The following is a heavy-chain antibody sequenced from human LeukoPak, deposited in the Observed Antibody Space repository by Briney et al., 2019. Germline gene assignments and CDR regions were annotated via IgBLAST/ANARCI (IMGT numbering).Heavy chain of an antibody. CDR3: ARPDVYYDILTAYSP. D-gene: IGHD3-9*01. Sequence: GGSLRLSCAASGFTFSSYWMHWVRQAPGKGLVWVSRINSDGSSTSYADSVKGRFTISRDNAKNTLYLQMNSLRAEDTAVYYCARPDVYYDILTAYSPWGQGTLVTVSS. CDR1: GFTFSSYW. V-gene: IGHV3-74*01. CDR2: INSDGSST. J-gene: IGHJ5*02.